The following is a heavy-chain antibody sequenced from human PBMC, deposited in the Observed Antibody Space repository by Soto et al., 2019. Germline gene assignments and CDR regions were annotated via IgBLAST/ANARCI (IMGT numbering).Heavy chain of an antibody. V-gene: IGHV4-61*01. J-gene: IGHJ1*01. CDR1: GDSVSSGSYY. D-gene: IGHD2-2*02. CDR2: IYYTGST. Sequence: PSETLSLTCSVSGDSVSSGSYYWTWIRQPPGKGLEWIGYIYYTGSTNYNPSLKSRVTISLDTSKNQFSLNLRSVTAADTAVYYCAGAFYTSSAEYFQKWGQGTLVTVSS. CDR3: AGAFYTSSAEYFQK.